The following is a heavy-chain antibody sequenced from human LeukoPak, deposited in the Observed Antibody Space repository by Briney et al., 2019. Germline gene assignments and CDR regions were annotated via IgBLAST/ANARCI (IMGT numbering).Heavy chain of an antibody. CDR3: ASFMVRGVITGGFDY. CDR1: GGSISSYY. CDR2: IYYSGST. Sequence: SETLSLTCTVSGGSISSYYWSWIRQPPGKGLEWIGYIYYSGSTNYNPSLKSRVTISVDTSKNQFSLKLNSVTAADTAVYYCASFMVRGVITGGFDYWGQGTLVTVSS. D-gene: IGHD3-10*01. V-gene: IGHV4-59*01. J-gene: IGHJ4*02.